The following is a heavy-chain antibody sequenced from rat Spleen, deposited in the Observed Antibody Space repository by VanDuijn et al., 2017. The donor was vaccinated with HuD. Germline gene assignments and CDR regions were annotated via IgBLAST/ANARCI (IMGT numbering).Heavy chain of an antibody. D-gene: IGHD4-3*01. CDR3: AREDSGYIDY. Sequence: EVQLVESDGGLVQPGRSLKLSCAASGFTFTDFFMAWVRQAPAKGLEWVATISSDGRRNYYRDSVKGRFTISRDIAKSSLYLQMNSLQTEDIATYYCAREDSGYIDYWGQGVMVTVSS. CDR2: ISSDGRRN. J-gene: IGHJ2*01. V-gene: IGHV5-29*01. CDR1: GFTFTDFF.